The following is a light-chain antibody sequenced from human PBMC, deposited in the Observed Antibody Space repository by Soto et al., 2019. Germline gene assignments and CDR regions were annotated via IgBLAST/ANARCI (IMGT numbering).Light chain of an antibody. V-gene: IGKV1-5*01. CDR2: DAS. CDR1: QSIGSW. J-gene: IGKJ4*01. CDR3: QQYGSSPT. Sequence: DIPMTQSPCTLSASEGDRATITFRASQSIGSWLAWYQHKPGKAPNLLINDASTLESGVPSRFSGSGSGTDFTLTISRLEPEDFAVYYCQQYGSSPTFGGGTKV.